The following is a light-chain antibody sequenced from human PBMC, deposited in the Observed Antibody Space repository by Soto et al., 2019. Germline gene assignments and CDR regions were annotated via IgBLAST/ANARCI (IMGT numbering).Light chain of an antibody. CDR1: QGVTTN. CDR2: DVS. J-gene: IGKJ5*01. Sequence: EIVMPQSPASLSVSPGERVTLSCRAGQGVTTNFACYQQKSGQSPRLLIYDVSTRATGVPARFSGTGSETDFTLTISGLQSEDSAVYFCQQYNNWPFSFGQGTRLEIK. V-gene: IGKV3-15*01. CDR3: QQYNNWPFS.